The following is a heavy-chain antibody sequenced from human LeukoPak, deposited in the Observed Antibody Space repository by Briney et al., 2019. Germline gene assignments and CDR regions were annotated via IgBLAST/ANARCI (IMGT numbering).Heavy chain of an antibody. CDR3: ARGGLDGYYFDY. CDR1: GGTFSSYA. J-gene: IGHJ4*02. D-gene: IGHD5-24*01. CDR2: IIPIFGTA. Sequence: SVKVSCKASGGTFSSYAISWVRQAPGQGLEWMGGIIPIFGTANYAQKFQGRVTITADESTSTAYKELSSLRSEDTAVYYCARGGLDGYYFDYWGQGTLVTVSS. V-gene: IGHV1-69*13.